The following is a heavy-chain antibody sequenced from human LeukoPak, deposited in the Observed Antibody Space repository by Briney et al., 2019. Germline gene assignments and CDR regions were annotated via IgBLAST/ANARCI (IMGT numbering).Heavy chain of an antibody. J-gene: IGHJ5*02. CDR1: GYTXTGYY. D-gene: IGHD2-15*01. V-gene: IGHV1-2*02. Sequence: ASVRVSCKTSGYTXTGYYIYWVRQAPGQGLEWMGWVNCNTGATNSAQKFQGRVTMTRDTSTSTVNVELSSLRSDDTAVYYCARLRGSSLKLGWFDPWGQGTLVTVSS. CDR2: VNCNTGAT. CDR3: ARLRGSSLKLGWFDP.